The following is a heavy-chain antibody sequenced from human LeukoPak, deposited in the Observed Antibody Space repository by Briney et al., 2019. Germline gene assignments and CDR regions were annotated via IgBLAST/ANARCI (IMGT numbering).Heavy chain of an antibody. CDR1: GYTFTSYD. CDR2: MNPNSGNT. J-gene: IGHJ4*02. CDR3: ARLHIWELDY. Sequence: ASVKVSCKASGYTFTSYDINWVRQATGQGLEWMGWMNPNSGNTGYAQKFQGRLTMTRNTSISTAYRELSSVRSEDTAVYYCARLHIWELDYWGQGTLVTVSS. D-gene: IGHD1-7*01. V-gene: IGHV1-8*01.